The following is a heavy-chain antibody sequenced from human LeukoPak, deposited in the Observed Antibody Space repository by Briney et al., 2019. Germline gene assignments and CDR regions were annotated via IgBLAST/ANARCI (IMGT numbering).Heavy chain of an antibody. CDR3: ASCDSSGYYFDY. D-gene: IGHD3-22*01. CDR1: GGSISSGGYS. J-gene: IGHJ4*02. V-gene: IGHV4-30-2*01. Sequence: SETLSLTCAVSGGSISSGGYSWSWIRQPPGKGLEWIGYIYHSGSTYYNPSLKSRVTISVDRSKNQFSLKLSSVTAADTAVYYCASCDSSGYYFDYWGQGTLVTVSS. CDR2: IYHSGST.